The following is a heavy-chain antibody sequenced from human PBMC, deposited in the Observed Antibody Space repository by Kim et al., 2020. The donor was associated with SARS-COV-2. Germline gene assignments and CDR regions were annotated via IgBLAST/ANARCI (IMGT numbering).Heavy chain of an antibody. D-gene: IGHD3-10*01. V-gene: IGHV4-34*01. CDR1: GGSFSGYY. J-gene: IGHJ4*02. CDR2: INHSGST. Sequence: SETLSLTCAVYGGSFSGYYWSWIRQPPGKGLEWIGEINHSGSTNYNPSLKSRVTISVDTSKNQFSLKLSSVTAADTAVYYCARDPRYGSGSYYSGHYWGQGTLVTVSS. CDR3: ARDPRYGSGSYYSGHY.